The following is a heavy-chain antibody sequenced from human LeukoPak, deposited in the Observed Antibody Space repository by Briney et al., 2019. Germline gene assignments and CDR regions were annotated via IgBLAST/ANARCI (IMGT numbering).Heavy chain of an antibody. CDR1: GFTFSSYS. J-gene: IGHJ6*02. CDR2: ISISSSYI. V-gene: IGHV3-21*01. D-gene: IGHD5-18*01. CDR3: ARPRGVGSYGYYYYSGMAV. Sequence: GGSLRRSCAASGFTFSSYSMNWVRQAPGKGREWVSSISISSSYIYYADSGRGRFTISRDNAKNPLYLQMHRLRAEETAVYYCARPRGVGSYGYYYYSGMAVWGQGATVTVSS.